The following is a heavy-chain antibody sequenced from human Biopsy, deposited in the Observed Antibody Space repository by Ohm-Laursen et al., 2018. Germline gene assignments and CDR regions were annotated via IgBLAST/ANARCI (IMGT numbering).Heavy chain of an antibody. CDR1: GESFNGYY. J-gene: IGHJ3*02. CDR2: VSHSGST. CDR3: ARLTGDYIWGNWRINHDPFDI. D-gene: IGHD3-16*01. Sequence: SDTLSLTCAVYGESFNGYYWSWIRQTPGKGLEWIGEVSHSGSTNYSPSLKSRVTISVDTSKNQFSLNLSSVTAADTAVYYCARLTGDYIWGNWRINHDPFDIWDQGTSVTVSS. V-gene: IGHV4-34*01.